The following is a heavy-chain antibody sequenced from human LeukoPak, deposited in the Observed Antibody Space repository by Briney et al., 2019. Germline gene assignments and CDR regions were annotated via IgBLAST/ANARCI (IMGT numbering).Heavy chain of an antibody. CDR1: GDSVSSNSAT. CDR3: ATTERSSWGQIYYYYYMDV. J-gene: IGHJ6*03. CDR2: TYYRSKWYY. D-gene: IGHD6-13*01. Sequence: SQTLSLTCAISGDSVSSNSATWNWIRQSPSRGLEWLGRTYYRSKWYYDYAVSVKGRITIDPDTSKNQFSLQLNSLTPEDTAVYYCATTERSSWGQIYYYYYMDVWGKGTTVTVSS. V-gene: IGHV6-1*01.